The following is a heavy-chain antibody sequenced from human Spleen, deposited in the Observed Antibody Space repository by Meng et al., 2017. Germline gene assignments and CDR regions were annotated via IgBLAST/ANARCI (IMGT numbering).Heavy chain of an antibody. CDR1: GFSFSSYW. CDR2: INQDESEK. J-gene: IGHJ4*02. Sequence: GESLKISCAGSGFSFSSYWMNWVRQAPGKGLEWVATINQDESEKYYVDSVKGRFSISRDNTKNSLYLQMNSLRAEDTAVYYCARDYRVWGTYRHFDYWGQGTLVTVSS. V-gene: IGHV3-7*01. D-gene: IGHD3-16*02. CDR3: ARDYRVWGTYRHFDY.